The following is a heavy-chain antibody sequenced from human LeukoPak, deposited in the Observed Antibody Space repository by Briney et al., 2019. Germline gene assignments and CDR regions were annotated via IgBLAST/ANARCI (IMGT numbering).Heavy chain of an antibody. J-gene: IGHJ4*02. CDR3: ARFGNGPPSSYPLDY. CDR2: LYHSGGT. V-gene: IGHV4-59*01. CDR1: GGSISGYA. Sequence: SETLSLTCIVSGGSISGYAWSWIRQPPGKGLEWIGFLYHSGGTNYSPPFKSRVTMSVDTSKNQFSLKLSSVTAADTAVYYCARFGNGPPSSYPLDYWGQGTLVTVSS. D-gene: IGHD3-3*01.